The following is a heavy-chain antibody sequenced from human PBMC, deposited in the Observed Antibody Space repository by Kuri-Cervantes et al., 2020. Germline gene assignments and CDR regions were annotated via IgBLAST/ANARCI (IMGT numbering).Heavy chain of an antibody. CDR1: GGTFSSYA. CDR3: ATTSGRRSYNWFDP. Sequence: SVKVSCKASGGTFSSYAISWVRQAPGQGLEWMGGIIPIFGTANYAQKVQGRVTITADESTSTAYMELSSLRSEDTAMDYCATTSGRRSYNWFDPWGQGTLVTVSS. CDR2: IIPIFGTA. J-gene: IGHJ5*02. D-gene: IGHD3-10*01. V-gene: IGHV1-69*13.